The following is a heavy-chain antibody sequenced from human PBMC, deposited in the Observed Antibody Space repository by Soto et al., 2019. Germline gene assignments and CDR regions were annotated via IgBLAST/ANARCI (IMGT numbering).Heavy chain of an antibody. D-gene: IGHD3-3*01. J-gene: IGHJ6*02. V-gene: IGHV3-30*04. CDR2: IPYDGSYK. CDR1: GFTFSDDA. CDR3: ARYVGTQLDLWSTSGIDV. Sequence: QVQLVESGGGVVQPGRSLRLSCVASGFTFSDDAMHWVRQAPGKGLEWVAVIPYDGSYKNYADSVRGRFTISRYNSKNPLYLQMNSLRADDTAVYYSARYVGTQLDLWSTSGIDVWGQGTTVTVSS.